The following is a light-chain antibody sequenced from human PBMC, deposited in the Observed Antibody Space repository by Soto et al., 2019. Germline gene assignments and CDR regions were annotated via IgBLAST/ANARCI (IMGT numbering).Light chain of an antibody. CDR1: SSDVGGYNY. V-gene: IGLV2-14*01. CDR3: SSSTSSFVV. J-gene: IGLJ2*01. CDR2: DVS. Sequence: QSALTQPASVSGSPGQSITISCTGTSSDVGGYNYVSWYQQHPGKAPKLMIYDVSNRPSGVSNRCSGSKSGNTASLTISGLQAEDESDYYCSSSTSSFVVFGGGTQLTVL.